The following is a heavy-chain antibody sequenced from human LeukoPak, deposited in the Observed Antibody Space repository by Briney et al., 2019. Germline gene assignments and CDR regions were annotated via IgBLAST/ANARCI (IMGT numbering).Heavy chain of an antibody. J-gene: IGHJ3*02. Sequence: GGSLRLSCAASGFTVNSNYMSWVRQAPGKGLEWISVIYSGGSTYYADSVKSRFTISRDNSKNTLYLQMNSLRAEDTAVYYCARDPPHDNPYDILTGYYRVAFDIWGQGTMVTVSS. CDR3: ARDPPHDNPYDILTGYYRVAFDI. CDR1: GFTVNSNY. D-gene: IGHD3-9*01. CDR2: IYSGGST. V-gene: IGHV3-53*01.